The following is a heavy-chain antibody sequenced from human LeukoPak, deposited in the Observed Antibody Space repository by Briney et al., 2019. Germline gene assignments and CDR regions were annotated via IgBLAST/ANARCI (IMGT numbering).Heavy chain of an antibody. Sequence: GESLKISCKGSGYSFTCYWIGWVRQMPGKGLEWMGIIYPGDSDTRYSPSFQGQVTISADKSISTAYLQWSSLKASDTAMYYCARHLGATVNTLYYFDYWGQGTLVTVSS. D-gene: IGHD4-17*01. CDR1: GYSFTCYW. J-gene: IGHJ4*02. V-gene: IGHV5-51*01. CDR3: ARHLGATVNTLYYFDY. CDR2: IYPGDSDT.